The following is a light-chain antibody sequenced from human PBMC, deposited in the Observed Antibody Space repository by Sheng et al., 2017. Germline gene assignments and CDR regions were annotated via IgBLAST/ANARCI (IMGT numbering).Light chain of an antibody. CDR1: QSVSSSY. CDR2: GAS. CDR3: QQYGSSPLYT. Sequence: TVMTQSPATLSVSPGERATLSCRASQSVSSSYLAWYQQKPGQAPRLLIYGASSRATGIPDRFSGSGSGTDFTLTISRLEPEDFAVYYCQQYGSSPLYTFGQGYQAGD. J-gene: IGKJ2*01. V-gene: IGKV3-20*01.